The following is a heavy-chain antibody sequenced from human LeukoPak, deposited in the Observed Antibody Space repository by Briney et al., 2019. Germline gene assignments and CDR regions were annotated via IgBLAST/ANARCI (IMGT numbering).Heavy chain of an antibody. CDR1: GYTFTSYG. CDR3: ARVSVLLWFGELLPFDP. CDR2: ISAYNGNT. V-gene: IGHV1-18*01. D-gene: IGHD3-10*01. Sequence: ASVKVSCKASGYTFTSYGISWVRQAPGQGLEWMGWISAYNGNTNYAQKLQGRVTMTTDTSTSTAYMELRSLRSDDTAVYYCARVSVLLWFGELLPFDPWGQGTLVTVSS. J-gene: IGHJ5*02.